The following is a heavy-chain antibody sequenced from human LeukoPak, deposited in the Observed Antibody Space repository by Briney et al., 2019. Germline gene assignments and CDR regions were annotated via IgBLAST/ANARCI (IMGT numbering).Heavy chain of an antibody. D-gene: IGHD4-23*01. CDR1: GGSISSGDYY. Sequence: SETLSLTCTVSGGSISSGDYYWSWIRQPPGKGLEWIGYIYYSGSTYYNPSLKSRVTISVDTSKNQFSLKLSSVTAADTAVYYCARANSHRGLYYFDYWGQGTLVTVSS. V-gene: IGHV4-30-4*08. CDR2: IYYSGST. CDR3: ARANSHRGLYYFDY. J-gene: IGHJ4*02.